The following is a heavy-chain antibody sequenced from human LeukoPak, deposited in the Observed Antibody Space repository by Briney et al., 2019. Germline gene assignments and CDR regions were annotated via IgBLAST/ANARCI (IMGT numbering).Heavy chain of an antibody. CDR1: GFTFSSHG. J-gene: IGHJ4*02. V-gene: IGHV3-7*03. D-gene: IGHD3-16*01. Sequence: GGSLRLSCAASGFTFSSHGMHWVRQAPGKGLEWVANIKQDGSEKNYVGSVKGRFIISGDNAKNSLYLQMNTLRADDTAVYYCARDGFGTGSNWGQGTLVTVSS. CDR2: IKQDGSEK. CDR3: ARDGFGTGSN.